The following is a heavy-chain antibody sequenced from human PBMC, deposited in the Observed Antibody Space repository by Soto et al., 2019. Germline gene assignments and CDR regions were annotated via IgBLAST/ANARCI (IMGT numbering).Heavy chain of an antibody. D-gene: IGHD3-22*01. CDR2: ITSSSSYI. V-gene: IGHV3-21*01. CDR3: VRARSDDSLPDS. Sequence: GASLTLSCGASGCTCILSSMIWVRQAPGKGLEWVASITSSSSYISYQVSLQGRFTISRDNAKKSLFLQPDSLRTEDNAVYVCVRARSDDSLPDSSGHGTLVTVSS. CDR1: GCTCILSS. J-gene: IGHJ5*01.